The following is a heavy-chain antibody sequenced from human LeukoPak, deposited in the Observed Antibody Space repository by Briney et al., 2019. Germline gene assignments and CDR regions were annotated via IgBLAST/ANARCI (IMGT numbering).Heavy chain of an antibody. D-gene: IGHD5-12*01. J-gene: IGHJ4*02. Sequence: PGGSLRLSCAASGFPFSGYWMHWVRQAPGKGLVWVSRIYDDGAGTTYADSAKGRFTISRDNAKNTLYLQMNSLRVEDTAVYYCARSASGYDDWGQGTLVTVSS. CDR3: ARSASGYDD. V-gene: IGHV3-74*01. CDR2: IYDDGAGT. CDR1: GFPFSGYW.